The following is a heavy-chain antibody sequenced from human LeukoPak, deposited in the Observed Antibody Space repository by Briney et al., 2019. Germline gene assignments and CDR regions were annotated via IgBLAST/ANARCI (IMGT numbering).Heavy chain of an antibody. CDR3: ARAKYYYDSSGYEIQEQN. J-gene: IGHJ4*02. Sequence: GASVKVSCKASGYTFTNYGITWVRQPPGQGLEWMGWIRTYNGDTNYAPKLQGRVTMTTDTSTSTAYMELRSLRSDDTAVYYCARAKYYYDSSGYEIQEQNWGQGTLVTVSS. CDR2: IRTYNGDT. D-gene: IGHD3-22*01. CDR1: GYTFTNYG. V-gene: IGHV1-18*01.